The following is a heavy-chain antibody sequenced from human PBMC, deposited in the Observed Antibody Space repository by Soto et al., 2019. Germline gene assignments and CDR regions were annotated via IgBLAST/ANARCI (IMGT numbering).Heavy chain of an antibody. CDR1: GGSISSYY. J-gene: IGHJ4*02. V-gene: IGHV4-59*01. D-gene: IGHD5-18*01. CDR2: IYYSGST. CDR3: AREGYSYGSIDY. Sequence: SLTCTVSGGSISSYYWSWIRQPPGKGLEWIGYIYYSGSTNYNPSLKSRVTISVDTSKNQFSLKLSSVTAADTAVYYCAREGYSYGSIDYWGQGTLVTVSS.